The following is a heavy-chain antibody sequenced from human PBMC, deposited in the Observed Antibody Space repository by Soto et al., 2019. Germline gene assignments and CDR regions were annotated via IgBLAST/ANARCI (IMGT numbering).Heavy chain of an antibody. J-gene: IGHJ4*02. V-gene: IGHV1-69*02. Sequence: QVQLVQSGAEVKKPGSSVKVSCKASGGTFSSYTISWVRQAPGQGLEWMGRIIPILGIANYAQKFQGRVTITADKSTSTAYMELSSLRSEDTAVYYCAPSIEEVWLPHPVDFWGQGTLVTVSS. D-gene: IGHD5-12*01. CDR2: IIPILGIA. CDR1: GGTFSSYT. CDR3: APSIEEVWLPHPVDF.